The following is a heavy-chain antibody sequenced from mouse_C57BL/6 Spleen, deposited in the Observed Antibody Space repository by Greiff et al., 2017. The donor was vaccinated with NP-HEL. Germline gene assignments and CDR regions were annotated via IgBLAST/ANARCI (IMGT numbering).Heavy chain of an antibody. D-gene: IGHD1-2*01. V-gene: IGHV5-17*01. Sequence: DVKLVESGGGLVKPGGSLKLSCAASGFTFSDYGVHWVRQAPEKGLEWVAYISSGSSTIYYADTVKGRFTISRDNAKNTLFLQMTSLRSEDTAMYYCANHYYGSFDYWGQGTTLTVSS. J-gene: IGHJ2*01. CDR1: GFTFSDYG. CDR3: ANHYYGSFDY. CDR2: ISSGSSTI.